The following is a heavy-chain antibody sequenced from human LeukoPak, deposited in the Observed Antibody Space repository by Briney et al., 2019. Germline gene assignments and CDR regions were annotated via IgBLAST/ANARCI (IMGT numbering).Heavy chain of an antibody. J-gene: IGHJ3*02. CDR3: ARDLGEQQSDAFDI. V-gene: IGHV3-21*01. CDR1: GFIFDNYD. D-gene: IGHD6-13*01. CDR2: ISSSSSYI. Sequence: PGGSLRLSCAVSGFIFDNYDMSWVRQAPGKGLEWVSSISSSSSYIYYADSVKGRFTISRDNAKNSLYLQMNSLRAEDTAVYYCARDLGEQQSDAFDIWGQGTMVTVSS.